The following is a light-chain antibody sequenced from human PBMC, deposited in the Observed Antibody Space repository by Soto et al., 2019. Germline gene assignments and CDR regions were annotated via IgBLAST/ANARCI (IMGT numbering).Light chain of an antibody. CDR3: QHYDSSPWT. CDR2: GAS. V-gene: IGKV3-20*01. Sequence: EIVLTQSPGTLSLSPGERATLSCRASQSVSSSFLAWYQQKPGQAPRLLIYGASSRATGIPDRFSGSGSGTDFNLTISRLEPEDFAVYYCQHYDSSPWTFGQGTKVEIK. J-gene: IGKJ1*01. CDR1: QSVSSSF.